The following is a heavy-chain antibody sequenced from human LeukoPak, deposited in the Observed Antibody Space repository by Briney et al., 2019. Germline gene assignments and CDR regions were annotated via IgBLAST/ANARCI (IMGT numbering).Heavy chain of an antibody. Sequence: GGSLRLSCAASGFSFSSYAMSWVRQAPGKGLEWVSAISGSSVSTDYADSVKGRFTISRDNSKNTLYLQMNSLRAEDTAIYYCAKAKGSGLKYYFDYWGQGTLVTVSS. CDR2: ISGSSVST. D-gene: IGHD6-19*01. J-gene: IGHJ4*02. V-gene: IGHV3-23*01. CDR3: AKAKGSGLKYYFDY. CDR1: GFSFSSYA.